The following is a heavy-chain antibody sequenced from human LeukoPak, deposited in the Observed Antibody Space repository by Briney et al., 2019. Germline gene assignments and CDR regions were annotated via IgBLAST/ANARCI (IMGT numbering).Heavy chain of an antibody. Sequence: GGSLRLSCAASGFTFSSNYMNWVRQAPGKGLEWVSVIYGGGNIYYAGSVKGRFTISRDNSKNTLYLQMNSLRAEDTAVYYCAKDVITTVTTGPGYWGQGTLVTVSS. CDR2: IYGGGNI. V-gene: IGHV3-53*01. CDR3: AKDVITTVTTGPGY. J-gene: IGHJ4*02. D-gene: IGHD4-17*01. CDR1: GFTFSSNY.